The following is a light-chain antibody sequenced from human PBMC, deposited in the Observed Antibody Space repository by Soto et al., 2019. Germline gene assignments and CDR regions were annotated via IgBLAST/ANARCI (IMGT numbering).Light chain of an antibody. CDR1: QSVSSS. J-gene: IGKJ1*01. Sequence: EIVLTQSPGTLSLSPGERATLSCRASQSVSSSLVWYQQKPGQAPRLLIYDASSRATGTPDRFSGSGSGTDFTLTISRLEPEDFAVYSCQQYGSPPRTFGNGTKVEI. V-gene: IGKV3-20*01. CDR3: QQYGSPPRT. CDR2: DAS.